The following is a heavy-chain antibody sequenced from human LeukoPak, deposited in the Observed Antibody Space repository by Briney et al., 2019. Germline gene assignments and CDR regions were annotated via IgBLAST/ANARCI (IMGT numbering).Heavy chain of an antibody. D-gene: IGHD3-22*01. CDR3: ARSYYDSSGYYFD. J-gene: IGHJ4*02. Sequence: SVKVSCKASGYTFTGYYMHWVRQAPGQGLEWMGRIIPILGIANYAQKFQGRVTITADKSTSTAYMELSSLRSEDTAVYYCARSYYDSSGYYFDWGQGTLVTVSS. V-gene: IGHV1-69*02. CDR1: GYTFTGYY. CDR2: IIPILGIA.